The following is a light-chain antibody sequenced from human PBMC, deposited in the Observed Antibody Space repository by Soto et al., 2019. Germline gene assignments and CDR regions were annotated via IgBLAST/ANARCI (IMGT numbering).Light chain of an antibody. V-gene: IGKV1-39*01. CDR2: AAS. CDR3: QQSYSTPCA. CDR1: QSISSY. J-gene: IGKJ3*01. Sequence: DIPMTQSPSSLSASVGDRVTITCRASQSISSYLNWCQQKPGKAPKVLLYAASSLQSGVPSRFIRSGSAAAFTHTISSLQPEDFATYYCQQSYSTPCAFGPGTKVDI.